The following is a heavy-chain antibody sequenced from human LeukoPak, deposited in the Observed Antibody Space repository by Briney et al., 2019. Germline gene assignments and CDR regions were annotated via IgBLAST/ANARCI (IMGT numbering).Heavy chain of an antibody. CDR2: ISASGGST. CDR3: AKNVVWFGELFDY. CDR1: GFTFSSYA. J-gene: IGHJ4*02. Sequence: PGGSLRLSCAASGFTFSSYAMSWVRQAPGKGLEWVSAISASGGSTYYADSVKGRFTISRDNSKNTLYVQMNSLRAEDTAVYYCAKNVVWFGELFDYWGQGTLVTVSS. D-gene: IGHD3-10*01. V-gene: IGHV3-23*01.